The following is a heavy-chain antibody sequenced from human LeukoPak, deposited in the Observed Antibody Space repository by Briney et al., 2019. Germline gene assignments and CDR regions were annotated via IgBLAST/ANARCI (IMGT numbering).Heavy chain of an antibody. CDR3: ARCNGYSGYDYDDYIDY. V-gene: IGHV1-69*04. CDR1: GGTFSSYA. CDR2: IIPILGIA. Sequence: SVKVSCKASGGTFSSYAISWVRQAPGQGLEWMGRIIPILGIANYAQKFQGRVTITADKSTSTAYMELSSLRSEDTAVYYCARCNGYSGYDYDDYIDYWGQGTLVAVSS. J-gene: IGHJ4*02. D-gene: IGHD5-12*01.